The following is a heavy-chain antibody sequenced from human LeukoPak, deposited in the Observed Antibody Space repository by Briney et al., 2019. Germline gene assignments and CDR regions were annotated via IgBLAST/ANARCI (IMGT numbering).Heavy chain of an antibody. J-gene: IGHJ6*03. D-gene: IGHD3-9*01. CDR2: IFYSGST. CDR3: ARHVYYDILSGYYYYYMDV. CDR1: GGSISSSSYY. Sequence: PSETLSLTCTVSGGSISSSSYYWGWIRQPPGKGLEWIGSIFYSGSTYYNPSLKSRVTISVDTSKNQFSLKLSSVTAADTAVYYCARHVYYDILSGYYYYYMDVWGKGTTVTISS. V-gene: IGHV4-39*01.